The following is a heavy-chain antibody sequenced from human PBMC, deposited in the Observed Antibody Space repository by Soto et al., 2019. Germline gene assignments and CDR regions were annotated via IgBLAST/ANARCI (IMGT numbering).Heavy chain of an antibody. CDR1: GFIFTDYW. CDR3: ARRGQTAIYYYYGMDV. V-gene: IGHV5-51*01. J-gene: IGHJ6*02. CDR2: IYPGDSDT. Sequence: PGESLKISCNGFGFIFTDYWFGWVRQMPGKGLEWMGLIYPGDSDTRYSSSFQGQVTISADKSISTIYLQWSSLKASDTAIYYCARRGQTAIYYYYGMDVWGQGTSVTVSS.